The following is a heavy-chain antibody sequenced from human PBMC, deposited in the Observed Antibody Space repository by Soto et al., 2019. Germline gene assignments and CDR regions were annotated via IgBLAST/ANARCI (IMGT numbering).Heavy chain of an antibody. J-gene: IGHJ4*02. V-gene: IGHV3-7*05. CDR3: TRGEASSSWYYNY. CDR2: IKKDGSEK. Sequence: EVQLVESGGDLVQPGGSLRLSCAASGLTFSNYWMTWVRQAPGKGLEWVATIKKDGSEKYYVDSVKGRFTISRDNAKSSLFLQMDSLRAEDTAVYYCTRGEASSSWYYNYWGQGIVVTVSS. CDR1: GLTFSNYW. D-gene: IGHD6-13*01.